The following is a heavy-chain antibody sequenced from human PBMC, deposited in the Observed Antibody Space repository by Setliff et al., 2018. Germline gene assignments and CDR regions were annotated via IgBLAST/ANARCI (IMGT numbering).Heavy chain of an antibody. J-gene: IGHJ4*02. V-gene: IGHV5-51*01. CDR1: GYTFTNYW. D-gene: IGHD3-22*01. CDR3: ARESYDSSGYIYYFDY. CDR2: IYPGDSDT. Sequence: GESLKISCKGSGYTFTNYWIGWVRQMPGKGLEWMGIIYPGDSDTRYSPSFQGQVTISADKSISIAYLQWSSLKASDTAMYYCARESYDSSGYIYYFDYWGQGTLVTVSS.